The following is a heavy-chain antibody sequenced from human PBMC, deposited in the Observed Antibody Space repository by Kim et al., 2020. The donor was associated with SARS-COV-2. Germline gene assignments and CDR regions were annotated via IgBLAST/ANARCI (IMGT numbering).Heavy chain of an antibody. CDR1: GFTFSNNS. Sequence: GGSLRLSCVASGFTFSNNSMNWVRQAPGKGLEWVSVIVPDGSTSYYESALERRCTFCKNYSQNAYSLQMNSLPAEDTAVYYGAKGADSSAGATVYY. D-gene: IGHD4-17*01. V-gene: IGHV3-23*01. J-gene: IGHJ6*01. CDR2: IVPDGSTS. CDR3: AKGADSSAGATVYY.